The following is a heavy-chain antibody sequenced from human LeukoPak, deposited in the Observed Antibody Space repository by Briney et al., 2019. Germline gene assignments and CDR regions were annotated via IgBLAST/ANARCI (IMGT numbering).Heavy chain of an antibody. CDR3: ASLRSQGITGTTGDYYYYAMDV. J-gene: IGHJ6*02. CDR1: GGSFSGYY. D-gene: IGHD1-20*01. Sequence: SETLSLTCAVYGGSFSGYYWSCIRQPPGKGLEWIGEINHSGSTNYNPSLKSRVTISVDTSKNQFSLKLSSVTAADTAVYYCASLRSQGITGTTGDYYYYAMDVWGLGTTVTVSS. V-gene: IGHV4-34*01. CDR2: INHSGST.